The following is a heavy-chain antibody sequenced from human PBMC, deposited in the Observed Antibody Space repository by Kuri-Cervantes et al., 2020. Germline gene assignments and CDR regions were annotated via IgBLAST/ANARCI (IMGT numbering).Heavy chain of an antibody. CDR2: IWYDGSNK. J-gene: IGHJ3*02. V-gene: IGHV3-33*08. Sequence: GGSLRLSCAASGFTFSSYSMNWVRQAPGKGLEWVAVIWYDGSNKYYADSVKGRFTISRDNSKNTLYLQMNSLRAEDTAVYYCASGYGSGDAFDIWGQGTMVTVSS. D-gene: IGHD3-10*01. CDR3: ASGYGSGDAFDI. CDR1: GFTFSSYS.